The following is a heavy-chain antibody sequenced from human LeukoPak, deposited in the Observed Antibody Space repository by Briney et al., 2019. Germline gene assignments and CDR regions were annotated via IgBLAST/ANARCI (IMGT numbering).Heavy chain of an antibody. CDR1: GFIFSGYE. Sequence: SGGSLRLSCAASGFIFSGYEMHWVRQAPGTGLEWVSYISSSGSTIYYADSVKGRFTISRDNAKNSLYLQMNSLRAEDTAVYYCARGISSWTTYFDYWGQGTLVTVSS. J-gene: IGHJ4*02. CDR2: ISSSGSTI. CDR3: ARGISSWTTYFDY. D-gene: IGHD6-13*01. V-gene: IGHV3-48*03.